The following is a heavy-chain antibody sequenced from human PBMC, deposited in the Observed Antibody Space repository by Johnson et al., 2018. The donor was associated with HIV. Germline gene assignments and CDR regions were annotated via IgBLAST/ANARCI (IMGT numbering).Heavy chain of an antibody. CDR1: GFTFDDYA. J-gene: IGHJ3*02. V-gene: IGHV3-9*01. D-gene: IGHD6-13*01. CDR3: AKDMSRIAAGSDAFDI. CDR2: ISWNSGSI. Sequence: VQLVESGGGLVQPGGSLRLSCAASGFTFDDYAMHWVRQAPGKGLEWVSGISWNSGSIGYADSVKGRFTISRDNAKNSLYLQMNSLRAEDTALYYCAKDMSRIAAGSDAFDIWGQGTMVTVSS.